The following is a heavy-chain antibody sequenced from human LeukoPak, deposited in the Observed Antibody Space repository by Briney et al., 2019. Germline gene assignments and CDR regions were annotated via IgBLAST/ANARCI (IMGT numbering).Heavy chain of an antibody. CDR3: ARATGGATWEYFDY. CDR1: GGSFGGYY. J-gene: IGHJ4*02. D-gene: IGHD1-26*01. V-gene: IGHV4-34*01. CDR2: INHSGST. Sequence: SETLSLTCAVYGGSFGGYYWSWIRQPPGKGLEWIGEINHSGSTNYNPSLKSRVTISVDTSKNQFSLKLSSVTAADTAVYYCARATGGATWEYFDYWGQGTLVTVS.